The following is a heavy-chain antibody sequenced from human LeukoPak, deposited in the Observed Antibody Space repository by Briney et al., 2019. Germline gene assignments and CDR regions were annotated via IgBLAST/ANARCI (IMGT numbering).Heavy chain of an antibody. Sequence: SETLSLTCDVSGGSITKTNYWTWFRQPPGKGLEWIGEVNLQGSTNYNPSLMRRVAISVDTSANHVSLQLTSVTAADTAVYYCAREGGPYRPLDYSGQGTLVTVSS. CDR1: GGSITKTNY. V-gene: IGHV4-4*02. CDR3: AREGGPYRPLDY. CDR2: VNLQGST. J-gene: IGHJ4*02.